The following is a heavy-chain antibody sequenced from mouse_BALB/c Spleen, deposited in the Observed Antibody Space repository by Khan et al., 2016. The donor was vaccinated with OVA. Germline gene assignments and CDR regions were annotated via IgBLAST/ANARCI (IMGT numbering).Heavy chain of an antibody. CDR1: GFTFSTYG. V-gene: IGHV5-6*01. CDR3: ARLAYYYDSEGFAY. Sequence: EVQLVVSGGDLVKPGGSLKLSCAASGFTFSTYGMSWVRQTPDKRQEGVATGSTGGGYTYYQDSVKGGFTIDRENAKNTLYLHTGSLKSEGTAMVYCARLAYYYDSEGFAYWGQGTLVTVSA. J-gene: IGHJ3*01. D-gene: IGHD1-1*01. CDR2: GSTGGGYT.